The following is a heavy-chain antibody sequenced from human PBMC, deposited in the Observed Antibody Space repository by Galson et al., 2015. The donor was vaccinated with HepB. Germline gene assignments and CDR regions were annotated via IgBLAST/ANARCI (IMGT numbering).Heavy chain of an antibody. J-gene: IGHJ6*02. Sequence: SLRLSCAASGFTFSTYSMNWVRQAPGKGLEWVSYISSSSSTIYYADSVKGRFTISRDNAKNSLYLQMNSLRDEDTAVYYCATGGDYDFWNGMDVWGQGTTVTVSS. CDR3: ATGGDYDFWNGMDV. CDR1: GFTFSTYS. V-gene: IGHV3-48*02. D-gene: IGHD3-3*01. CDR2: ISSSSSTI.